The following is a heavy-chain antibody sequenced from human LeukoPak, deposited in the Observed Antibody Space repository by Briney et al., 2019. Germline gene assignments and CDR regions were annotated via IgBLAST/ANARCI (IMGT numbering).Heavy chain of an antibody. CDR2: INHSGST. J-gene: IGHJ4*02. CDR1: GESFSGYY. Sequence: PSETLSLTCAVYGESFSGYYWSWIRQPPGKGLEWIGEINHSGSTNYNPSLKSRVTISVDTSKNQFSLKLSSVTAADTAVYYCARAPGYCSGGSCYSQGPWNFDYRGQGTLVTVSS. CDR3: ARAPGYCSGGSCYSQGPWNFDY. V-gene: IGHV4-34*01. D-gene: IGHD2-15*01.